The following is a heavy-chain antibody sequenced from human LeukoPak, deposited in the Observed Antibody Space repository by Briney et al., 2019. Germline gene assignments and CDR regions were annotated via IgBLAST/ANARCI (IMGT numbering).Heavy chain of an antibody. D-gene: IGHD6-6*01. J-gene: IGHJ4*02. Sequence: PGGSLRLSCAASGFTFSSYSMNWVRQAPGKGLEWVSYISSSSSTIYYADSVKGRFTISRDNAKNSLYLQMNSLRAEDTAVYYCAGVARYSSSSPPLDYWGQGTLVTVSS. V-gene: IGHV3-48*01. CDR1: GFTFSSYS. CDR3: AGVARYSSSSPPLDY. CDR2: ISSSSSTI.